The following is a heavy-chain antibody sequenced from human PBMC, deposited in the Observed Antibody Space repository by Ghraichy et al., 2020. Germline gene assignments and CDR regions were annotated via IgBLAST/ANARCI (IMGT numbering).Heavy chain of an antibody. J-gene: IGHJ5*02. CDR3: AWVDYGDYEGGWFDP. Sequence: ASVKVSCKASGYTFTSYAMHWVRQAPGQRLKWMGWINAGNGNTKYSQKFQGRVTITRDTSASTAYMELSSLRSEDTAVYYCAWVDYGDYEGGWFDPWGQGTLVTVSS. CDR1: GYTFTSYA. D-gene: IGHD4-17*01. V-gene: IGHV1-3*01. CDR2: INAGNGNT.